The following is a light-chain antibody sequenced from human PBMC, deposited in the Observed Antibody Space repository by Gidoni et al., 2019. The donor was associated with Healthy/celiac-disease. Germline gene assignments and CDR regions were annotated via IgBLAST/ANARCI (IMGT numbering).Light chain of an antibody. CDR2: DAS. V-gene: IGKV3-11*01. Sequence: EIVLTQSPATLSLSPGERATLSGRASQSVSSYLAWYQQKPGQAPRLLIYDASNRATGIPARFSGSGSGTDFTLTISILEPEDFAVYYCQQRSNWPPVLTFGGGTKVEIK. J-gene: IGKJ4*01. CDR3: QQRSNWPPVLT. CDR1: QSVSSY.